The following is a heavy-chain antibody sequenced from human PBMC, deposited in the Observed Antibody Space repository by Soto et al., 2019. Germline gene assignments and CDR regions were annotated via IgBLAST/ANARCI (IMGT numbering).Heavy chain of an antibody. V-gene: IGHV3-30*03. J-gene: IGHJ4*02. CDR3: ARRHDYGDYRVDY. CDR2: ISYDGSHD. Sequence: QAQLVESGGGVVQPGRSLRLSCVASGFTFSSYGMHWVRQAPGEGLEWVAVISYDGSHDYYADSVKGRFAISRDNSKNTLYLQMNSLRAEDSALYYCARRHDYGDYRVDYWGQGTLVTVSS. CDR1: GFTFSSYG. D-gene: IGHD4-17*01.